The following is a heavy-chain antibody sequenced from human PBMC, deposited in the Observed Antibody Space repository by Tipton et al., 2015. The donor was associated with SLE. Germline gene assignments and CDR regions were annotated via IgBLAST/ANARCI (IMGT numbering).Heavy chain of an antibody. CDR3: AIAVAGTLFFDY. CDR2: IGAYNGNT. J-gene: IGHJ4*02. D-gene: IGHD6-19*01. V-gene: IGHV1-18*01. Sequence: QVQLVQSGAEVKKPGASVKVSCKASGFTFTSYGISWVRQAPGQGLEWMGWIGAYNGNTDYAQKLQGRVTMTTDTSTSTAYMELRSLRSEDTAVYYCAIAVAGTLFFDYWGQGALVTVSS. CDR1: GFTFTSYG.